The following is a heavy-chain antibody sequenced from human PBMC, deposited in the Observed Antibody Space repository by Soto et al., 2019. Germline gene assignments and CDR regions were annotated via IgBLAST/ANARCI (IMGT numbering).Heavy chain of an antibody. D-gene: IGHD4-17*01. J-gene: IGHJ4*02. V-gene: IGHV4-34*01. CDR3: ASGPLSDYGDYDY. CDR1: GGSFSGYY. CDR2: INHSGST. Sequence: PSETLSLTCAVYGGSFSGYYWSWIRQPPGKGLEWIGEINHSGSTNYNPSLKSRVTIPVDTSKNQFSLKLSSVTAADTAVYYCASGPLSDYGDYDYWGQGTLVTVSS.